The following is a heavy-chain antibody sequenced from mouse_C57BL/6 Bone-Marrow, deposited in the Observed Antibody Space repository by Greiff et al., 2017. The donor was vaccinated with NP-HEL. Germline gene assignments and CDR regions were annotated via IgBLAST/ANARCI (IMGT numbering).Heavy chain of an antibody. D-gene: IGHD1-1*01. CDR3: ARRYYYGSSYDAMDY. Sequence: VQLQQPGAELVKPGASVKLSCKASGYTFTSYWMHWVKQRPGQGLEWIGMIHPNSGSTNYNEKFKSKATLTVDKSSSTAYMQLSSLTSEDSAVYYCARRYYYGSSYDAMDYWGQGTSVTVSS. V-gene: IGHV1-64*01. CDR2: IHPNSGST. J-gene: IGHJ4*01. CDR1: GYTFTSYW.